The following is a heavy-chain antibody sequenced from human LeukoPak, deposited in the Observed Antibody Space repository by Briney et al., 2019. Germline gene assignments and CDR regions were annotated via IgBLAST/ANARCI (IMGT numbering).Heavy chain of an antibody. J-gene: IGHJ4*02. CDR1: GYTFTGYY. D-gene: IGHD3-22*01. CDR3: ARDVSDSSGYYYGDY. Sequence: ASVKDSCKASGYTFTGYYMHWVRQAPGQGLEWMGWINPNSGGTNNAQKFQGRVTMTRDTSISTAYMELSRLRSDDTAVYYCARDVSDSSGYYYGDYWGQGTLVTVSS. V-gene: IGHV1-2*02. CDR2: INPNSGGT.